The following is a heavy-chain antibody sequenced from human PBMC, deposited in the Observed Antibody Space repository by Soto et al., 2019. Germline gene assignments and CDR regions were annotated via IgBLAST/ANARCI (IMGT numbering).Heavy chain of an antibody. CDR1: GGTFSHYA. CDR2: IIPMSDTS. V-gene: IGHV1-69*12. Sequence: QVHLVQSGAEVKKPGSSVKVSCKVSGGTFSHYAISWVRQAPGQGLEWMGGIIPMSDTSNYAQKFQDRITVTADESTSTAYMDVMSLKSDDTAVYYCARDNRCGGWKSTGQRDYGMDVWGQGTIVTVS. J-gene: IGHJ6*02. CDR3: ARDNRCGGWKSTGQRDYGMDV. D-gene: IGHD2-21*01.